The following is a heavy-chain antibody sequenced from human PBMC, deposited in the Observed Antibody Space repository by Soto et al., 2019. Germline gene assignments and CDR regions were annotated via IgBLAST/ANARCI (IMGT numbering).Heavy chain of an antibody. J-gene: IGHJ4*02. V-gene: IGHV4-59*01. Sequence: SETLSLTCTVSGGSISSYYWSWIRQPPGKGLEWIGYIYYSGSTNYNPSLKSRVTISLDTSKNQFSLKLSSLIAADTAVYYCARYSSGWHFGYWGQGTLVTVSS. CDR2: IYYSGST. CDR3: ARYSSGWHFGY. D-gene: IGHD6-19*01. CDR1: GGSISSYY.